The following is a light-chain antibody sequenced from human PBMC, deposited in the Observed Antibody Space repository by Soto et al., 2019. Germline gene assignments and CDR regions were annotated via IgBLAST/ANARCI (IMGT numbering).Light chain of an antibody. CDR1: SSNIGAGYD. J-gene: IGLJ2*01. CDR3: QSYDSSLSGYVV. Sequence: QSVPTQPPSVSGAPGQSVTISCTGSSSNIGAGYDVHWYQQLPGTAPKLLIYGNSNRPSGVPDRFSGSKSGTSASLAITGLQAEDEADYYCQSYDSSLSGYVVFGGGTKLTVL. V-gene: IGLV1-40*01. CDR2: GNS.